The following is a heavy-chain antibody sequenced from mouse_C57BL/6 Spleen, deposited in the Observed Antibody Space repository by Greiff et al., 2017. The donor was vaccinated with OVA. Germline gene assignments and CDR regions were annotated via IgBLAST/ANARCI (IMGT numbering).Heavy chain of an antibody. J-gene: IGHJ2*01. V-gene: IGHV5-6*01. CDR2: ISSGGSYT. D-gene: IGHD4-1*02. Sequence: VQLQQSGGDLVKPGGSLKLSCAASGFTFSSYGMSWVRQTPDKRLEWVATISSGGSYTYYPDSVKGRFTISRDNAKNTLYLQMSSLKSEDTAMYYCARPQLGREGYYFDYWGQGTTLTVSS. CDR1: GFTFSSYG. CDR3: ARPQLGREGYYFDY.